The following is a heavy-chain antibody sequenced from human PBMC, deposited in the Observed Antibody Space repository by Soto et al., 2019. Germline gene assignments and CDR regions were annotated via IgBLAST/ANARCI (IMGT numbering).Heavy chain of an antibody. J-gene: IGHJ5*02. Sequence: QLHLRESGPGLVKPSETLSLTCTVSGGSITSSSYYWGWIRQPPGKGLEWIGSIYSSVSTYYNPSLKIRVTISVDTSKNQFSLKLSSVTAADTAVYYCATQEVGGSYVYTFDPWGQGTLVTVSS. V-gene: IGHV4-39*01. CDR1: GGSITSSSYY. D-gene: IGHD1-26*01. CDR3: ATQEVGGSYVYTFDP. CDR2: IYSSVST.